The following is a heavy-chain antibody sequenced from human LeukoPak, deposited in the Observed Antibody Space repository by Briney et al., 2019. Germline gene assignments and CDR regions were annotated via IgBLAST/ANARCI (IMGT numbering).Heavy chain of an antibody. D-gene: IGHD3-9*01. CDR3: ARHFEASSSWFDP. CDR1: GGSISSYY. V-gene: IGHV4-4*09. J-gene: IGHJ5*02. CDR2: IYTSGST. Sequence: PSETLSLTCTVSGGSISSYYWSWIRQPPGKGLEWIGYIYTSGSTNYNPSLKSRVTISVDTSKNQFSLKLSSVTAADTAVYYCARHFEASSSWFDPWGQGTLVTVSS.